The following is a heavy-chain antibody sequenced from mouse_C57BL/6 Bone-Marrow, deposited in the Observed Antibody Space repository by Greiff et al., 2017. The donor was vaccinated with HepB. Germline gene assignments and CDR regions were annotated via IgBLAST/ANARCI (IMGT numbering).Heavy chain of an antibody. J-gene: IGHJ3*01. CDR2: IHPNSGST. CDR3: ARSDSSGYDGFAY. V-gene: IGHV1-64*01. CDR1: GYTFTSYW. Sequence: QVQLQQSGAELVKPGASVKLSCKASGYTFTSYWMHWVKQRPGQGLEWIGMIHPNSGSTNYNEKFKSKATLTVDKSSSTAYMQLSSLTSEDSAVYYCARSDSSGYDGFAYWGQGTLVTVSA. D-gene: IGHD3-2*02.